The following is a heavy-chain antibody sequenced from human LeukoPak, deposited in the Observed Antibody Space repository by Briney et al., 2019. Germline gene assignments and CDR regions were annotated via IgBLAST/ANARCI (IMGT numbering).Heavy chain of an antibody. CDR2: ISAYNGNT. CDR3: ARDLVVVAAALYYFDY. Sequence: GASVKVSCKASGYTFTSYGISWVRQAPGQGLEWMGWISAYNGNTNYAQKLQGRVTMTTDTSTSTAYMELMNLRSDDTAVYYCARDLVVVAAALYYFDYWGQGTLVTVSS. V-gene: IGHV1-18*01. J-gene: IGHJ4*02. CDR1: GYTFTSYG. D-gene: IGHD2-15*01.